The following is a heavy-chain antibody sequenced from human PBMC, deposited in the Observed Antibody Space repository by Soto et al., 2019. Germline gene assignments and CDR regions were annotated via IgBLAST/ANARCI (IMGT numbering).Heavy chain of an antibody. CDR1: GYTFSMSG. Sequence: QVQLVQSGAEVKKPGASVKVSCKSSGYTFSMSGISWVRQAPGQGLEWMGWISGYNGKTNYEQKFQDRVTMTTDPSTTMAYMELRSLRSDDTAVYYCAREGPRPYYYYGMDVWGQGTTVTVSS. CDR3: AREGPRPYYYYGMDV. J-gene: IGHJ6*02. V-gene: IGHV1-18*01. CDR2: ISGYNGKT.